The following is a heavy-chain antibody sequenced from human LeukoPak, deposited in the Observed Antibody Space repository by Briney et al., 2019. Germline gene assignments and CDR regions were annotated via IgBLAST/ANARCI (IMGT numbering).Heavy chain of an antibody. V-gene: IGHV3-23*01. D-gene: IGHD6-19*01. Sequence: GGSLRLSCAASGFTFSDYAMSWVRQAPGKGLEWVSAISGTGSSTYYADSVKGRFTISRDNSKNTLYLQMNSLRAEDTAVYYCAKDLAVAGTPNGDYWGQGTLVTVSS. J-gene: IGHJ4*02. CDR2: ISGTGSST. CDR1: GFTFSDYA. CDR3: AKDLAVAGTPNGDY.